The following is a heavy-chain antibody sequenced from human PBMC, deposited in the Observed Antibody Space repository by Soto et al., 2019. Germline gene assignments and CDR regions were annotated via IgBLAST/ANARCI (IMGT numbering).Heavy chain of an antibody. CDR2: IYYSGST. D-gene: IGHD3-10*01. CDR3: ARELFGRSVWFDP. J-gene: IGHJ5*02. V-gene: IGHV4-59*01. Sequence: QVQLQESGPGLVKPSETLSLTCTVSGGSISSYYWSWIRQPPGKGLEWIGYIYYSGSTNYNPSLTSRVTRSVDTATNQFSLKLSSVTAADTAVYYCARELFGRSVWFDPWGQGTLVTVSS. CDR1: GGSISSYY.